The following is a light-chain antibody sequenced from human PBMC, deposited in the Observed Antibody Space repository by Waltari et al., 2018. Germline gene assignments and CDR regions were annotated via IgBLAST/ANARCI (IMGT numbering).Light chain of an antibody. J-gene: IGLJ2*01. V-gene: IGLV2-14*03. Sequence: QSALTQPASVSGSPGQSITVSCTGSSRDVGGDDSVSWYQDLPDQAPKVIIYDVSSRPSGVSDRFSGSKSGNTASLTISGLQAEDEANYYCCSQSSNNGVIFGGGTKVTVL. CDR2: DVS. CDR1: SRDVGGDDS. CDR3: CSQSSNNGVI.